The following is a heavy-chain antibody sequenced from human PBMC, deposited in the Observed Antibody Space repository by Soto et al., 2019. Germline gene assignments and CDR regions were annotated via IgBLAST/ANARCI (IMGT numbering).Heavy chain of an antibody. D-gene: IGHD1-26*01. CDR2: IYYSGAT. Sequence: LSLTCDVSGDSISTSSYYWGWIRQPPGKGLEWIASIYYSGATYYNPSLQSRVTISVDTSNNRFSLTLSSLTAADTAVYFCARLAYSGYLQTWGQGSPVTVSS. CDR1: GDSISTSSYY. J-gene: IGHJ1*01. V-gene: IGHV4-39*02. CDR3: ARLAYSGYLQT.